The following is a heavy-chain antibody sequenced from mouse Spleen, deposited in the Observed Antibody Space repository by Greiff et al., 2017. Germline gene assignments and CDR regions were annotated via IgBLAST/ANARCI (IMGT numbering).Heavy chain of an antibody. V-gene: IGHV1S81*02. CDR3: TRDYGSY. D-gene: IGHD1-1*01. CDR1: GYTFTSYY. Sequence: VQLQESGAELVKPGASVKLSCKASGYTFTSYYMYWVKQRPGQGLEWIGEINPSNVGTNFNEKFKSKATLTVDKSSSTAYMQLSSLTSEDSAVYYCTRDYGSYWGQGTTLTVSS. CDR2: INPSNVGT. J-gene: IGHJ2*01.